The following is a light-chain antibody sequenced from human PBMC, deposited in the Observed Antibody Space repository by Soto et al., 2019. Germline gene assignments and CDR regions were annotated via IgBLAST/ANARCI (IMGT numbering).Light chain of an antibody. CDR2: DAS. CDR1: QSVSSY. Sequence: EIVLTQSPATLSLSPGERATLSCRASQSVSSYLAWYQQKPGQAPRLLIYDASNRATGIPARFSGSGSGTDFTLTISSLEPEDFAVYYCQQRSNWPRYIFGQGTKLDIK. V-gene: IGKV3-11*01. J-gene: IGKJ2*01. CDR3: QQRSNWPRYI.